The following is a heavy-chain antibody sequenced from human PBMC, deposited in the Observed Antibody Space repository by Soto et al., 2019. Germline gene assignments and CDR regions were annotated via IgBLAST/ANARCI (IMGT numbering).Heavy chain of an antibody. Sequence: QVQLVQSGAEVKKPGASMKVSCKAGGYTFTSYDINWMRQATGQGLEWMGWMNPISGNTGYAQKFQGRVTMTRDTSISTAYMELSSLRSEDTAVYYCARGPRNWGVDYWGQGTLVTVSS. CDR2: MNPISGNT. D-gene: IGHD7-27*01. CDR1: GYTFTSYD. CDR3: ARGPRNWGVDY. J-gene: IGHJ4*02. V-gene: IGHV1-8*01.